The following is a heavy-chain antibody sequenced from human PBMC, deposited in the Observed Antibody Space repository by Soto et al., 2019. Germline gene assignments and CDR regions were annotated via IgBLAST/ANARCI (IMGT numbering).Heavy chain of an antibody. V-gene: IGHV4-39*01. D-gene: IGHD2-15*01. Sequence: QLQLQESGPGLVKPSETLSLACTVSGGSISSSRYSWGWIRQPPGKGLEWIGSAYYSGSTYYNPSLKSGVTMSVDTSKIQFSLKLSSVTAADTAVYYCATRQGGSYNWFDPWGQGTLVTVSS. CDR2: AYYSGST. CDR1: GGSISSSRYS. CDR3: ATRQGGSYNWFDP. J-gene: IGHJ5*02.